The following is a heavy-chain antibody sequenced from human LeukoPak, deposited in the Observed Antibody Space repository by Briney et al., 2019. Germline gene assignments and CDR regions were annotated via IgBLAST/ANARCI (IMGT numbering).Heavy chain of an antibody. D-gene: IGHD2-8*02. Sequence: ASVKVSCKASGYTFTVYYIHWLRQAPGQSLEWMGWVIPNSGGTNYAQNFQGRVTMTRDASISTAYMELSSLTYDDTAIYYCARGVLLLGRGAFDIWGQGSMVTVSS. CDR2: VIPNSGGT. CDR3: ARGVLLLGRGAFDI. V-gene: IGHV1-2*02. J-gene: IGHJ3*02. CDR1: GYTFTVYY.